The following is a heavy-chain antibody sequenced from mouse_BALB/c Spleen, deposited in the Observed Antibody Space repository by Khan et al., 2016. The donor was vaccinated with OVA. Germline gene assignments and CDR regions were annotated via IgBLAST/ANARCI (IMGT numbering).Heavy chain of an antibody. Sequence: EVELVESGGGLVKPGGSLKLSCAASGFTFSDYYMYWVRQTPEKRLEWVATISDGGSYNYYTDSVKGRFTISRDDVKNNLYLQMSSLKSEDTAMYYCARGYYGDPVAYWGQGTLVTVSA. CDR1: GFTFSDYY. V-gene: IGHV5-4*02. J-gene: IGHJ3*01. CDR3: ARGYYGDPVAY. CDR2: ISDGGSYN. D-gene: IGHD2-13*01.